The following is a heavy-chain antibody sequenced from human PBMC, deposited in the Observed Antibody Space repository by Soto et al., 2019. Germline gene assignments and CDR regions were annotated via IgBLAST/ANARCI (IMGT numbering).Heavy chain of an antibody. CDR1: GGTFSSYA. CDR2: IIPIFGTA. Sequence: AASVKVSCKASGGTFSSYAISWVRQAPGEGLEWMGGIIPIFGTANYAQKFQGRVTITADKSTSTAYMELSSLRSEDTAVYYCARGSVRYCSSTSCYIWFDPWGQGTLVTVSS. CDR3: ARGSVRYCSSTSCYIWFDP. D-gene: IGHD2-2*02. J-gene: IGHJ5*02. V-gene: IGHV1-69*06.